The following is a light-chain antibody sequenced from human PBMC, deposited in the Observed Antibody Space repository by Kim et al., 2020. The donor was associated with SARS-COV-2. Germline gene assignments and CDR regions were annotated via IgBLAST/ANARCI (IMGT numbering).Light chain of an antibody. CDR1: NIGSKS. V-gene: IGLV3-21*04. Sequence: PGKPARITCGGNNIGSKSVHWYQQKPGQAPVLVIYYDIDRPSGIPERFSGSNSGNTATLTISRVEAGDEADYYCQVWDSTSDHPRVFGGGTQLTVL. CDR3: QVWDSTSDHPRV. J-gene: IGLJ3*02. CDR2: YDI.